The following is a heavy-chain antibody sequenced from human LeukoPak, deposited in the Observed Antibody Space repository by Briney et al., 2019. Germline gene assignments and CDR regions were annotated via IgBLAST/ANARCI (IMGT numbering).Heavy chain of an antibody. J-gene: IGHJ4*02. CDR1: GYSISSGYY. CDR3: ARARDYGSGTWYFDY. V-gene: IGHV4-38-2*01. D-gene: IGHD3-10*01. Sequence: PSETPSLTCAVSGYSISSGYYWGWIRQPPGKGLEWIGSIYHSGSTYYNPSLKSRVTISVDTSKNQFSLKLSSVTAADTAVYYCARARDYGSGTWYFDYWGQGTLVTVSS. CDR2: IYHSGST.